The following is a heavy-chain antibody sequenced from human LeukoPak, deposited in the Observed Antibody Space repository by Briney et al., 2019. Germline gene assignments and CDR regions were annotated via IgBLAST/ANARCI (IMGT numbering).Heavy chain of an antibody. CDR1: GASIDSYY. J-gene: IGHJ5*02. D-gene: IGHD5-24*01. Sequence: SETLSLTCTVSGASIDSYYWSWIRQSPGKGLEWIGHIYYFEGPNYNPSLKSRVTISIDTSKNQFSLKMSSVTAADTAVYYCARHAAEKYNWFDRWGQGTLVTVSS. CDR2: IYYFEGP. V-gene: IGHV4-59*08. CDR3: ARHAAEKYNWFDR.